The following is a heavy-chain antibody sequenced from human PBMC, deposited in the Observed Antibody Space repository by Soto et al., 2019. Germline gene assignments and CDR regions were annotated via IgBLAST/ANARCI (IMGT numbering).Heavy chain of an antibody. D-gene: IGHD3-10*01. CDR1: GFTFSSYG. J-gene: IGHJ4*02. Sequence: QVQLVESGGGVVQPGRSLRLSCAASGFTFSSYGMHWVRQAPGKGLEWVAVISYDGSNKYYADSVKGRFTISRDNSKNTLYLQMNSLRAEDTAVYYCAKDLWFGESSFDYWGQGTLVTVSS. CDR2: ISYDGSNK. CDR3: AKDLWFGESSFDY. V-gene: IGHV3-30*18.